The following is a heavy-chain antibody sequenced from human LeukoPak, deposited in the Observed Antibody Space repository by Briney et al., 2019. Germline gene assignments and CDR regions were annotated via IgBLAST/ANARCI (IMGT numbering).Heavy chain of an antibody. CDR3: ARAGTDYYYYRDV. Sequence: ASVKVSCKVSGYTLTELSMHWVRQPPGKGLEWMGGFDPEDGETIYEQKLQGRVTMTTDTSTSTAYMELRIMRSDDTAVYYCARAGTDYYYYRDVWGKGTTVSVFS. D-gene: IGHD1-1*01. J-gene: IGHJ6*03. CDR1: GYTLTELS. V-gene: IGHV1-24*01. CDR2: FDPEDGET.